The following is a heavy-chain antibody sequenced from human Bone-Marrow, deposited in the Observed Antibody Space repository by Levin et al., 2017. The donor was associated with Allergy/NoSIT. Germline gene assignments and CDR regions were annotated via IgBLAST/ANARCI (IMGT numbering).Heavy chain of an antibody. V-gene: IGHV3-74*01. D-gene: IGHD2-2*01. J-gene: IGHJ4*02. Sequence: PGGSLRLSCAASGFTFSNYWMHWVRQAPGKGLVWVSRINSDGSSTSYADSVKGRFTISRDNAKNTLYLQMNSLRAEDTAVYYCARGVGYCSSTSCRIRGFIDYWGQGTLVTVSS. CDR2: INSDGSST. CDR1: GFTFSNYW. CDR3: ARGVGYCSSTSCRIRGFIDY.